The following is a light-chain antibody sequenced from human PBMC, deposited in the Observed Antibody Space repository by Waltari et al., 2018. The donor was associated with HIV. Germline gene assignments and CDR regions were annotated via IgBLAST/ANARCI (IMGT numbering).Light chain of an antibody. Sequence: DIEMTQSPSTLSASIGDRVTITCRASQSISNWLAWYQHRPGKAPKLLIYEAFTLQAGVPSRFSCSSSGTEFTLTISSLQPDDFATYYCQHYDSDPWTFGQGTNVDMK. CDR2: EAF. J-gene: IGKJ1*01. V-gene: IGKV1-5*03. CDR1: QSISNW. CDR3: QHYDSDPWT.